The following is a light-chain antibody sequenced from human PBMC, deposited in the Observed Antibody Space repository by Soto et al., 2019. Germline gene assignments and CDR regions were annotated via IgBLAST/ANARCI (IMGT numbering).Light chain of an antibody. CDR3: SSYAGSNILV. J-gene: IGLJ2*01. CDR2: EVS. Sequence: QSALTQPPSASGSPGQSVTISCTGTSSDVGGYNFVSWYQQHPGKAPKLMIYEVSERPSGVPDRFSGSKSGNTASLTVSGLQAEVEADYYCSSYAGSNILVFGGGTKLTVL. V-gene: IGLV2-8*01. CDR1: SSDVGGYNF.